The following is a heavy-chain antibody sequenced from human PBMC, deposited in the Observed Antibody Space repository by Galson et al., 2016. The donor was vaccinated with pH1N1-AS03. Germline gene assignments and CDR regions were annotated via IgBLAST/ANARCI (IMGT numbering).Heavy chain of an antibody. CDR2: ISSSGGST. D-gene: IGHD6-13*01. CDR1: GFTFSRNA. V-gene: IGHV3-64*01. J-gene: IGHJ4*02. CDR3: VRGDPVTAGGTGCDY. Sequence: SLRLSCAASGFTFSRNAMYWARQAPGKGLEFVSAISSSGGSTYYANSVKDRFIISRDNSKNMLYLQMGSLRAEDKAVYYCVRGDPVTAGGTGCDYWGQGTLVTASS.